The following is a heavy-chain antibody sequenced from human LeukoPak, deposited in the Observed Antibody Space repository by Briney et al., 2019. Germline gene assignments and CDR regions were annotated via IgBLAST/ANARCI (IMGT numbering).Heavy chain of an antibody. J-gene: IGHJ6*02. V-gene: IGHV4-30-2*01. CDR3: ARDWGIRVYYYGMDV. CDR2: IYHSGST. Sequence: TLSLTCTVSGGSLSSGVYYWGWTRQPPWKGLEWPGYIYHSGSTYNNPSLKTLVTISVHRSKNQFSLKLSSVRAVHTAVDYCARDWGIRVYYYGMDVWGQGTTVTVSS. CDR1: GGSLSSGVYY. D-gene: IGHD3-16*01.